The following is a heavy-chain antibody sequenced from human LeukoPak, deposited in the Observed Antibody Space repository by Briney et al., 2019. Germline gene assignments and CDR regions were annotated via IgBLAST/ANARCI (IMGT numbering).Heavy chain of an antibody. CDR1: GFSFSGSG. Sequence: GGSLRLSCAASGFSFSGSGMHWVRQASGKGLEWVGHVRSQADSYATVYGASVKGRFTITRDDSENTAYLQMNSLKTEDTAVYYCATFPSGSYSAYWGQGTLVTVSS. CDR2: VRSQADSYAT. J-gene: IGHJ4*02. CDR3: ATFPSGSYSAY. V-gene: IGHV3-73*01. D-gene: IGHD1-26*01.